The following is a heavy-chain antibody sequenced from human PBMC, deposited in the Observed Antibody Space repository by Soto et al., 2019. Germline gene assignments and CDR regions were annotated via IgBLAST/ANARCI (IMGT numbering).Heavy chain of an antibody. J-gene: IGHJ6*02. CDR2: IIPIFGTA. CDR1: GGTFSSYA. D-gene: IGHD5-18*01. Sequence: QVKLVQSGAEVKKPGSSVKVSCKASGGTFSSYAISWVRQAPGQGLEWMGGIIPIFGTANYAQKFQGRVTITADKSTSTPYMALSSLRSEDTAVYYWARDIAYNYKGGMDVRGQGTTVTVSS. V-gene: IGHV1-69*06. CDR3: ARDIAYNYKGGMDV.